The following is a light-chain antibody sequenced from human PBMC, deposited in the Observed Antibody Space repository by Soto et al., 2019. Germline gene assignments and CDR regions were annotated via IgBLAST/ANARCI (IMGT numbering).Light chain of an antibody. CDR2: DVS. J-gene: IGKJ1*01. CDR1: QSVSSNY. V-gene: IGKV3-20*01. Sequence: EIVLTQSPGTLSLSPGERATLSCRSSQSVSSNYLAWYQQKPDQAPRLVIYDVSGRATGIPDRFSGSGSGTDFTITISRLEPEDFAVYYGQQYGSSPTFGQGTKVEIK. CDR3: QQYGSSPT.